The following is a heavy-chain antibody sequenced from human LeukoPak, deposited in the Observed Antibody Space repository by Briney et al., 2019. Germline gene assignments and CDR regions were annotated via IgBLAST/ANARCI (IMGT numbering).Heavy chain of an antibody. V-gene: IGHV4-31*03. CDR2: IYYSGST. Sequence: SETLSLTCTVSGGSISSGGYYWSWIRQHPGTGLEWIGYIYYSGSTYYNPSLKSRVTISVDTSKNQFSLKLSSVTAADTAVYYCAREKHVDAFDIWGQGTMVTVSS. CDR1: GGSISSGGYY. CDR3: AREKHVDAFDI. J-gene: IGHJ3*02.